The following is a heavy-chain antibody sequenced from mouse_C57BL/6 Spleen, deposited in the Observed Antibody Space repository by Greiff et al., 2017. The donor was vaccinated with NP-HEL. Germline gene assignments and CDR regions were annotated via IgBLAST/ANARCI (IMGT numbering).Heavy chain of an antibody. CDR3: ARGNWDAWYFDV. J-gene: IGHJ1*03. V-gene: IGHV3-1*01. D-gene: IGHD4-1*01. Sequence: DVKLQESGPGMVKPSQSLSLTCTVTGYSITSGYDWHWIRHFPGNKLEWMGYISYSGSTNYNPSLKSRISITHDTSKNHFFLKLNSVTTEDTATYYWARGNWDAWYFDVWGTGTTVTVSS. CDR2: ISYSGST. CDR1: GYSITSGYD.